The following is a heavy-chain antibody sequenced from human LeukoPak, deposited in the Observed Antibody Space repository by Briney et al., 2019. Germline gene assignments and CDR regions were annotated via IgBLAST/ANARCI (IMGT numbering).Heavy chain of an antibody. V-gene: IGHV1-46*01. CDR1: GYTFTSYY. Sequence: ASVKVSCKASGYTFTSYYMHWVRQAPGQGLEWMGIINPGGGSTSYAQKFQGRVTMTRDTSTSTVYMELSSLRSEDTAVYYCAIYGSGSYYAYYFDYWGQGTLVTVSS. D-gene: IGHD3-10*01. CDR3: AIYGSGSYYAYYFDY. CDR2: INPGGGST. J-gene: IGHJ4*02.